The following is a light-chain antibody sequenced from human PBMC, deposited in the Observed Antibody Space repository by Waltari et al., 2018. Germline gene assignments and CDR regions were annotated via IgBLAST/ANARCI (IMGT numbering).Light chain of an antibody. V-gene: IGKV3-20*01. CDR3: QQYGSSPYT. CDR1: QSVSRSY. J-gene: IGKJ2*01. CDR2: GAS. Sequence: EIVLTQSPGTLSLSPGDRATLSCRASQSVSRSYLAWYQQKLGQAPRLLIYGASSRATGIPDRFSGSGSGTDFTLTISRLEPEDFAVYYCQQYGSSPYTFGQGTKLEIK.